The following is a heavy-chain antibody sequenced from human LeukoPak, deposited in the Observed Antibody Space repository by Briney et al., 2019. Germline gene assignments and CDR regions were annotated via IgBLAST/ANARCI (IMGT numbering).Heavy chain of an antibody. CDR2: IYPDDSDT. J-gene: IGHJ4*02. V-gene: IGHV5-51*01. Sequence: NRGDSLKIPCKTSGYIFTDYWIGWVRQVPGKGLEWMGIIYPDDSDTRYSPSFQGQVTISADKSTSTAYLQWSSMKASDSAMYYCARGAPIFYYFESWGQGTLVSVSA. CDR1: GYIFTDYW. CDR3: ARGAPIFYYFES.